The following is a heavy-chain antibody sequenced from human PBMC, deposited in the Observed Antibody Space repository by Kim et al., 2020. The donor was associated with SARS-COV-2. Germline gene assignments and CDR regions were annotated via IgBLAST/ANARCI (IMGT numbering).Heavy chain of an antibody. CDR3: ARDVIVGATAFDY. CDR1: GGSISSSSYY. CDR2: IYYSGST. V-gene: IGHV4-39*07. D-gene: IGHD1-26*01. J-gene: IGHJ4*02. Sequence: SETLSLTCTVSGGSISSSSYYWGWIRQPPGKGLEWIGSIYYSGSTYYNPSLKSRVTISVDTSKNQFSLKLSSVTAADTAVYYCARDVIVGATAFDYWGQGTLVTVSS.